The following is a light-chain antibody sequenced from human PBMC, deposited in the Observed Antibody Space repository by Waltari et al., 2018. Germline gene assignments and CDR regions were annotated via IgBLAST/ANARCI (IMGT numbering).Light chain of an antibody. V-gene: IGLV2-11*01. CDR2: DIN. Sequence: QSALPQPRSVSGSPGPSVTISCTGTSSDVGGSNYVSWYQQHPNKAPKLIIYDINKRPSGVPDRFSGSKSGNTASLTISGLQAEDEADYYCCSYVGSNIYWVFGGGTKLTVL. CDR1: SSDVGGSNY. CDR3: CSYVGSNIYWV. J-gene: IGLJ3*02.